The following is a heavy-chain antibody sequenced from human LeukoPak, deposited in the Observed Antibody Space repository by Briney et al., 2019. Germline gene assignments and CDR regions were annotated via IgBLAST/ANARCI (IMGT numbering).Heavy chain of an antibody. V-gene: IGHV1-18*01. D-gene: IGHD2-2*03. J-gene: IGHJ4*02. Sequence: VASVKVSCKASGYTFTSYGISWVRQAPGQGLEWMGWISAYNGNTNYAQKLQGRVTMTTDTSTSTAYMELRSLRSDDTAVYYCARDGDCSSTSCYDYWGQGTLVTVSS. CDR3: ARDGDCSSTSCYDY. CDR2: ISAYNGNT. CDR1: GYTFTSYG.